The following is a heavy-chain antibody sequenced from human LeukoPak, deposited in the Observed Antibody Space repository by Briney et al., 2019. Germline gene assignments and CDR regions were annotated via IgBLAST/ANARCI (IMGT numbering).Heavy chain of an antibody. CDR1: GYSISSGYY. J-gene: IGHJ6*03. CDR3: ARDPGYMDV. V-gene: IGHV4-38-2*02. Sequence: SETLSLTCTVSGYSISSGYYWGWIRQPPGKGLEWIGSIYHSGSTYYNPSLKRRVTMSVDMSKNHFSLKLTSVTAADTAVYYCARDPGYMDVWGKGTTVTISS. CDR2: IYHSGST.